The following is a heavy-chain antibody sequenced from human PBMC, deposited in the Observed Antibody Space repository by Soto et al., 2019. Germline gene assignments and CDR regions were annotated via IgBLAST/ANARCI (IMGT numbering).Heavy chain of an antibody. D-gene: IGHD6-13*01. V-gene: IGHV3-66*01. CDR2: IYSGGST. CDR1: GFTVSSNY. CDR3: ARTYSSSWSYFDY. J-gene: IGHJ4*02. Sequence: EVQLVESGGGLVQPGGSLRLSCAASGFTVSSNYMSWVRQAPGKGLEWVSVIYSGGSTYYADSVKGRFTISRDNSKNTLYLQMNSLRAEDTAAYYCARTYSSSWSYFDYWGQGTLVTVSS.